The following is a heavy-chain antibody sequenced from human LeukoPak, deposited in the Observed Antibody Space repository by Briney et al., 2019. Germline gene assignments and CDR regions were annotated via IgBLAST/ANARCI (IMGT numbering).Heavy chain of an antibody. D-gene: IGHD1-14*01. V-gene: IGHV4-39*01. CDR2: INHSGST. J-gene: IGHJ5*02. Sequence: PSETLSLTCTVSGGSISSNSYYWGWIRQPPGKGLEWIGEINHSGSTNYNPSLKSRVTISVDTSKNQFSLKLSSVTAADTAVYYCAGLIRPGWFDPWGQGTLVTVSS. CDR3: AGLIRPGWFDP. CDR1: GGSISSNSYY.